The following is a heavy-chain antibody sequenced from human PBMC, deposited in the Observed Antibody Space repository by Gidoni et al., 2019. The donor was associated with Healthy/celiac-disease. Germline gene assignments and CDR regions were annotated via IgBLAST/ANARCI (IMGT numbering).Heavy chain of an antibody. V-gene: IGHV1-18*01. D-gene: IGHD3-10*01. Sequence: QVQLVQSGAEVKKPGASVEVSCKASGYTFASHGISWVRQAPGQGLEWMGWISAYNGNTNYAQKLQGRVTMTTDTSTSTAYMELRSLRSDDTAVYYCARDRVVRGVQPYYFDYWGQGTLVTVSS. CDR2: ISAYNGNT. CDR3: ARDRVVRGVQPYYFDY. J-gene: IGHJ4*02. CDR1: GYTFASHG.